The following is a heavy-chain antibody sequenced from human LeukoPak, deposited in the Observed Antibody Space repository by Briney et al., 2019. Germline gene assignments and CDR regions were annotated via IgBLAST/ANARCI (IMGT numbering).Heavy chain of an antibody. D-gene: IGHD3-10*01. J-gene: IGHJ3*02. CDR2: IIPIFGTA. Sequence: ASVKVSCKASGGTFSSYAISWVRQAPGQGLEWMGGIIPIFGTANYAQKFQGRVTITADKSTSTAYMELSSPRSEDTAVYYCARDLRWFGLFDIWGQGTMVTVSS. V-gene: IGHV1-69*06. CDR3: ARDLRWFGLFDI. CDR1: GGTFSSYA.